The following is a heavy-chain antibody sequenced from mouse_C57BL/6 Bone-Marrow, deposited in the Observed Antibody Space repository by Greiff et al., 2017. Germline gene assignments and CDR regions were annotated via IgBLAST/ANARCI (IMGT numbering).Heavy chain of an antibody. V-gene: IGHV1-4*01. Sequence: VQLQQSGAELARPGASVKMSCKASGYTFTSYTMHWVKQRPGQGLAWIGYINPSSGYTKYNQKFKDKATLTADKSSSTAYMQLSSLTSEDSAVYYCARGDYYGSSWGRDYWGQGTTLTVSS. D-gene: IGHD1-1*01. CDR1: GYTFTSYT. J-gene: IGHJ2*01. CDR3: ARGDYYGSSWGRDY. CDR2: INPSSGYT.